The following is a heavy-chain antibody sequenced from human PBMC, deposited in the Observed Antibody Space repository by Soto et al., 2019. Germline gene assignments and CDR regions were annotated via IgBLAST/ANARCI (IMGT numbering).Heavy chain of an antibody. CDR2: VFHSGTT. V-gene: IGHV4-59*01. CDR3: ARDPRVERFGDPYPFYYYYYMEV. Sequence: QVQLQESGPGLVKPSETLSLTCTVSGGSISTYYWSWLRQPPGKGLEWIGYVFHSGTTSYNPSLQSRVTISVATSTTQFSRRLSSVTAADTAVYYCARDPRVERFGDPYPFYYYYYMEVWGKGTTVTVSS. J-gene: IGHJ6*03. D-gene: IGHD3-10*01. CDR1: GGSISTYY.